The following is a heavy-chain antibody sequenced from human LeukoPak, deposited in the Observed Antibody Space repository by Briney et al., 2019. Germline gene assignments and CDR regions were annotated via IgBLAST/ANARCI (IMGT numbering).Heavy chain of an antibody. D-gene: IGHD6-13*01. CDR3: ARGRGSSWYYFDS. CDR2: IYTSGST. V-gene: IGHV4-61*02. Sequence: SQTLSLTCTVSGGAISSGSYYWSWLRQPAGKGLEWIGRIYTSGSTNYNPSLKSRVTISVDTSKNQFSLKLSSVTAADTAVYYCARGRGSSWYYFDSWGQGTLVTLSS. CDR1: GGAISSGSYY. J-gene: IGHJ4*02.